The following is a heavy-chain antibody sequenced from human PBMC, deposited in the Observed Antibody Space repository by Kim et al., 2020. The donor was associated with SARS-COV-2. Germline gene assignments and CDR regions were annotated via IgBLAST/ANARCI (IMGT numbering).Heavy chain of an antibody. CDR1: GFTFSSYA. Sequence: GGSLRLSCAASGFTFSSYAMSWVRQAPGKGLEWVSAISGSGGSTYYADSVKGRFTISRDNSKNTLYLQMNSLRAEDTAVYYCARGTMTTIKVYGMDVWGQGTTVTVSS. V-gene: IGHV3-23*01. CDR3: ARGTMTTIKVYGMDV. D-gene: IGHD5-12*01. J-gene: IGHJ6*02. CDR2: ISGSGGST.